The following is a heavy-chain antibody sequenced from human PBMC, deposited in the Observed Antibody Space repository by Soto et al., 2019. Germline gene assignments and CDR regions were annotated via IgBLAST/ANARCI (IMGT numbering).Heavy chain of an antibody. D-gene: IGHD1-1*01. CDR3: ARASRYHNWFDP. Sequence: LSLTCTVSGGSVSSGSYYWSWIRQPPGKGLEWIGYIYYSGSTNYNPSLKSRVTISVDTSKNQFSLKLSSVTAADTAVYYCARASRYHNWFDPWGQGTLVTVSS. V-gene: IGHV4-61*01. CDR2: IYYSGST. CDR1: GGSVSSGSYY. J-gene: IGHJ5*02.